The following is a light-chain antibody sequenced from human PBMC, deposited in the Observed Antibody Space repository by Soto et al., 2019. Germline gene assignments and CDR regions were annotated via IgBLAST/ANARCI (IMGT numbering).Light chain of an antibody. Sequence: EIVLTQSPATLSLSPGERATLSCRASQGVSNYLAWYQQKPGQAPRLLIFDASTRAAGIPARFSGSGSGTDLTLTISGLEPEDFAIYYCQQRSSWPWTFGQGTKVEIK. CDR3: QQRSSWPWT. V-gene: IGKV3-11*01. CDR1: QGVSNY. CDR2: DAS. J-gene: IGKJ1*01.